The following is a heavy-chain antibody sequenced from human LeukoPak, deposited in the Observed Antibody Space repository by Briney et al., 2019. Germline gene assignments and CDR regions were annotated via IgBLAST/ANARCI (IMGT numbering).Heavy chain of an antibody. CDR1: GGSISSSSYY. V-gene: IGHV4-39*07. J-gene: IGHJ5*02. CDR2: MYYSGST. D-gene: IGHD6-13*01. Sequence: PSETLSLTCTVSGGSISSSSYYWGWIRQPPGKGLEWIGSMYYSGSTYYNPSLKSRVTISVDTSKNQFSLKLSSVTAADTAMYYCARVLAAAGNNWFDPWGQGTLVTVSS. CDR3: ARVLAAAGNNWFDP.